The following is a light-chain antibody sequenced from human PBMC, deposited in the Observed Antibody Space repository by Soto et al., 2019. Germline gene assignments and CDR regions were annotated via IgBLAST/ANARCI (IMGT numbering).Light chain of an antibody. Sequence: DIQMTQSPSSLSESVGDRVTITCRASQSISSYLNWYQQKPGKAPKLLIYAASSLQSGVPSRFSGSGSGTDFTPTISSLQPEDFATYYCQQSYSTPPTFGQGTKLEIK. CDR2: AAS. V-gene: IGKV1-39*01. J-gene: IGKJ2*01. CDR1: QSISSY. CDR3: QQSYSTPPT.